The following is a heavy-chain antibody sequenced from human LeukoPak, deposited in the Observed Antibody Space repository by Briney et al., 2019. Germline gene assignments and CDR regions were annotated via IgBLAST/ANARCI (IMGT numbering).Heavy chain of an antibody. CDR3: ARVGGSAWSGDDY. D-gene: IGHD6-19*01. V-gene: IGHV1-69*05. CDR2: NIPIFGTA. J-gene: IGHJ4*02. Sequence: SVKVSCKASGGTFSSYAISWVRQAPGQGLEWMGGNIPIFGTANYAQKFQGRVTITTDESTSTAYMELSSLRSEDTAVYYCARVGGSAWSGDDYWGQGTLVTVSS. CDR1: GGTFSSYA.